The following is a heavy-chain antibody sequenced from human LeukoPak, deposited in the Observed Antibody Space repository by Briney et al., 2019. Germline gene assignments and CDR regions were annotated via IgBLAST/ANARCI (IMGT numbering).Heavy chain of an antibody. Sequence: PGGSLRLSCAASGFTFSSYGTHWVRQAPGKGLEWVAVISYDGSNKYYADSVKGRFTISRDNSKNTLYLQMNSLRAEDTAVYYCARVLMVRGVIIPFDYWGQGTLVTVSS. CDR3: ARVLMVRGVIIPFDY. J-gene: IGHJ4*02. CDR2: ISYDGSNK. D-gene: IGHD3-10*01. V-gene: IGHV3-30*03. CDR1: GFTFSSYG.